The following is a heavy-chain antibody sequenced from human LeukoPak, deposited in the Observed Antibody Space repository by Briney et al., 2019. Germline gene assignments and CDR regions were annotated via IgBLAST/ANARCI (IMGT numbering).Heavy chain of an antibody. Sequence: PGWSLRLSCAASGFTFTNYAMSWVRQAPGKGLEWVSGISGNDISTYYADSVKGRFTIPRDNSKNTLYLEMNSLRAEDTAVYYCAKDSSSYDWGYMDVWGKGTTVTISS. V-gene: IGHV3-23*01. CDR3: AKDSSSYDWGYMDV. D-gene: IGHD3-22*01. CDR1: GFTFTNYA. CDR2: ISGNDIST. J-gene: IGHJ6*03.